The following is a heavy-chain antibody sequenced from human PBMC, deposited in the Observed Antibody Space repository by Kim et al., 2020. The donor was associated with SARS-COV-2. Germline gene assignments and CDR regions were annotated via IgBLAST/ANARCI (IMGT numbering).Heavy chain of an antibody. J-gene: IGHJ5*02. CDR1: GYTFTSYA. CDR2: INAGNGNT. V-gene: IGHV1-3*01. Sequence: ASVKVSCKASGYTFTSYAMHWVRQAPGQRLEWMGWINAGNGNTKYSQKFQGRVTITRDTSASTAYMELSSLRSEDTAVYYCARVRAAARPYNWFDPWGQGTLVTVSS. CDR3: ARVRAAARPYNWFDP. D-gene: IGHD6-13*01.